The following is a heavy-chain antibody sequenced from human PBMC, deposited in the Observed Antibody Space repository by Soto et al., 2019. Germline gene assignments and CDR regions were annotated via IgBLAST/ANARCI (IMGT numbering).Heavy chain of an antibody. CDR1: GFTFSSYA. D-gene: IGHD3-22*01. CDR3: AKVSSYYYDSSGYSLLDY. J-gene: IGHJ4*02. CDR2: ISGSGGST. V-gene: IGHV3-23*01. Sequence: EVQLLESGGGLVQPGGSLRLSCAASGFTFSSYAMSWVRQAPGKGLEWVSAISGSGGSTYYADSVKGRFTISRDNSKNTLYLQMNSLRGEDTAVYYCAKVSSYYYDSSGYSLLDYWGQGTLVTVSS.